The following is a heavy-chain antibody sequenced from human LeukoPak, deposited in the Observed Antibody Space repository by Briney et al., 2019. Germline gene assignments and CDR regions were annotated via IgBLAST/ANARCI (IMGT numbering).Heavy chain of an antibody. D-gene: IGHD1-26*01. V-gene: IGHV3-48*02. CDR3: ARELGHENSGSYYGLDY. Sequence: PGVYLRLSCAASGFTFSSYSMNWVRQAPGKGLEWVSYMNSSSSTIYYADSVKGRFTISRDNAKNSLYLQMNSLRDEDTAVYYCARELGHENSGSYYGLDYWGQGTLVTVSS. CDR2: MNSSSSTI. CDR1: GFTFSSYS. J-gene: IGHJ4*02.